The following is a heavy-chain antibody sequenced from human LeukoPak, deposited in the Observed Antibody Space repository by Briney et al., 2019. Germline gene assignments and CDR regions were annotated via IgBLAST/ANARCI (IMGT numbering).Heavy chain of an antibody. Sequence: SETLSLTCAVHGGSLSAYYWSWIRQPPGKGLEWIWEINHSGSTNYNPSLKSRVTISVDTSKTQFSLKLSSLTAADTAVYYCARGLGSIAAAVYFDYWGPGTLVTVSS. CDR3: ARGLGSIAAAVYFDY. V-gene: IGHV4-34*01. CDR1: GGSLSAYY. D-gene: IGHD6-13*01. J-gene: IGHJ4*02. CDR2: INHSGST.